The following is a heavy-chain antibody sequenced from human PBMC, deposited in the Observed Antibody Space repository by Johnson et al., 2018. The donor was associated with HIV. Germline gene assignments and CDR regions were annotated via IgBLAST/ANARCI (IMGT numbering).Heavy chain of an antibody. CDR1: GFTFSSYA. CDR3: AKDMVRGFWGDAFDI. D-gene: IGHD3-10*01. V-gene: IGHV3-30*04. CDR2: MSYDGSNQ. J-gene: IGHJ3*02. Sequence: QVQLVESGGGLVKPGGSLRLSCAASGFTFSSYAMHWVRQAPGRGLEWVAVMSYDGSNQYYADSVKGRFTISRDNSKNTLYLQMNSLRAEDTAVYYCAKDMVRGFWGDAFDIWGQGTMVTVSS.